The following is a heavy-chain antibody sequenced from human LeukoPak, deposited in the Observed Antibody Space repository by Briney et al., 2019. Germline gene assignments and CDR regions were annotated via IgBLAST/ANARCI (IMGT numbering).Heavy chain of an antibody. CDR3: ARVVVLAAIAPGMDV. V-gene: IGHV1-69*13. CDR1: GGTFSSYA. D-gene: IGHD2-2*01. J-gene: IGHJ6*02. Sequence: SVKVSCKASGGTFSSYAISWVRQAPGQGLEWMGGIIPIFGTANYAQKFQGRVTITADESTSTAYMELSSLRSEDTAVYYCARVVVLAAIAPGMDVWGQGTTVTVSS. CDR2: IIPIFGTA.